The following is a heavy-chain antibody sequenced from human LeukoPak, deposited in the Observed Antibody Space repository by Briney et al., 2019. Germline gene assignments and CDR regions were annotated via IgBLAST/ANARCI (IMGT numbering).Heavy chain of an antibody. D-gene: IGHD3-9*01. J-gene: IGHJ4*02. V-gene: IGHV1-2*04. CDR2: INPNSDGT. Sequence: ASVKVSCKASGYTFTGYYMHWVRQAPGQGLEWMGWINPNSDGTNYAQKFQGWVTMTRDTSISTAYMELSRLRSDDTAVYYCASGNRAILTGYYIEDYFDYWGQGTLVTVSS. CDR1: GYTFTGYY. CDR3: ASGNRAILTGYYIEDYFDY.